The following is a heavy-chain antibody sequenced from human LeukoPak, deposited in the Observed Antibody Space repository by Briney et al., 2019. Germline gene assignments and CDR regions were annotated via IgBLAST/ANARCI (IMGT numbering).Heavy chain of an antibody. CDR3: ATSSGNWIQPQYYYYYMDV. CDR2: FDPGDGET. CDR1: GYTLTELS. V-gene: IGHV1-24*01. J-gene: IGHJ6*03. Sequence: ASVKVSCKVSGYTLTELSMHWVRQAPGKGLEWMGGFDPGDGETIYAQKFQGRATMTEDTSTDTAYMELSSLRSEDTAVYYCATSSGNWIQPQYYYYYMDVWGKGTTVTVSS. D-gene: IGHD1-20*01.